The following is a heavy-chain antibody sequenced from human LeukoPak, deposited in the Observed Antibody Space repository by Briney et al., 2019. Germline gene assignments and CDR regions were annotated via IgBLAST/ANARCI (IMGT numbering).Heavy chain of an antibody. CDR2: IYSGGST. V-gene: IGHV3-53*01. Sequence: GGSLRLSCAASGFTVSSNYMSWVRQAPGKGLEWVSVIYSGGSTYYADSVKGRFTISRDNSKNTLCLQMNSLRAEDTAVYYCARDQVQLEGVYYYCYGMDVWGKGTTVTVSS. D-gene: IGHD1-1*01. CDR1: GFTVSSNY. CDR3: ARDQVQLEGVYYYCYGMDV. J-gene: IGHJ6*04.